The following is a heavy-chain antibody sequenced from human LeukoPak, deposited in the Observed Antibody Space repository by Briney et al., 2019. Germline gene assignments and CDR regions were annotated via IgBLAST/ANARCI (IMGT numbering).Heavy chain of an antibody. J-gene: IGHJ4*02. CDR1: GFTFSSNG. CDR3: AGGSVVVAADGNFVY. Sequence: SGGSLRLSCAASGFTFSSNGMSWVRQAPGKGLEWVANIWHDGSAKYYVDSVKGRFIISRDNAKNSLFLQMNSLRAEDTAVYYCAGGSVVVAADGNFVYWGQGTLVTVSS. V-gene: IGHV3-7*01. D-gene: IGHD2-15*01. CDR2: IWHDGSAK.